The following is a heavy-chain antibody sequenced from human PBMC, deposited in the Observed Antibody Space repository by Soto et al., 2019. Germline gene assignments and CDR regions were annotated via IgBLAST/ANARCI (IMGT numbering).Heavy chain of an antibody. D-gene: IGHD3-10*01. J-gene: IGHJ2*01. CDR2: INQDGSER. V-gene: IGHV3-7*01. CDR3: ARSPSFGWYFDL. CDR1: GFTFSNYW. Sequence: GGSLRLSCAASGFTFSNYWMSWVRQAPGKGLEWVANINQDGSERNYVDSVKGRFTISRDNAKNSLHLQMNSLRAEDTAVYYCARSPSFGWYFDLWGRGTLVTVS.